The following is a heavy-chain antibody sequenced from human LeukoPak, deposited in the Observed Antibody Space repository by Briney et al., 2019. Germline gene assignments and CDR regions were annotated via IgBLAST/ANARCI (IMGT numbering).Heavy chain of an antibody. CDR1: GGTFSSYA. D-gene: IGHD2-15*01. J-gene: IGHJ4*02. V-gene: IGHV1-69*06. CDR2: IIPIFGTA. CDR3: ARVGGGTLGPAGIHDY. Sequence: ASVKVSCKASGGTFSSYAISWVRQAPGQGLEWMGGIIPIFGTANYAQKIQGRVTITADKSTSTAYMELSSLRSEDTAVYYCARVGGGTLGPAGIHDYWGQGTLVTVSS.